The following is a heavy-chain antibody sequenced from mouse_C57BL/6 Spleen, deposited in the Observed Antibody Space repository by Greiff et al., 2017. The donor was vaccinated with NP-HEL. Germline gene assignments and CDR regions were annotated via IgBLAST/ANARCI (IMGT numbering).Heavy chain of an antibody. CDR1: GYKFTGYW. J-gene: IGHJ3*01. Sequence: VKMHQVGAELMKPGASVKLSCKATGYKFTGYWIEWVKQRPGHGLEWIGEILPGSGSTNYNEKFKGKATFTADTSSNTAYMQLSSLTTEDSAIYCCARRGDDGAYWGQGTLVTVSA. CDR3: ARRGDDGAY. CDR2: ILPGSGST. D-gene: IGHD2-3*01. V-gene: IGHV1-9*01.